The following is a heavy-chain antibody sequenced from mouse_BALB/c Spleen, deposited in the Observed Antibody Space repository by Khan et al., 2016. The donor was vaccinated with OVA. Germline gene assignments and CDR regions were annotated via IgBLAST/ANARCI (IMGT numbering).Heavy chain of an antibody. CDR3: ARPSTATAMDY. CDR2: ISTSYGDA. J-gene: IGHJ4*01. D-gene: IGHD1-2*01. CDR1: GYTFTDYA. V-gene: IGHV1S137*01. Sequence: VKLLESGAELVRPGVSVKISCKGSGYTFTDYAMHWVKQSHAKSLEWIGVISTSYGDASYNQKFKGKATMTVDKSSSTAYMELARLTSEDSAIYYCARPSTATAMDYWGQGTAVTVSA.